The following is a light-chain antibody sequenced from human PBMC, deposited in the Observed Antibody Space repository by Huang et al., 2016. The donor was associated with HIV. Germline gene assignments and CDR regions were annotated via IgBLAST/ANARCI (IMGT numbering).Light chain of an antibody. CDR2: GAS. J-gene: IGKJ1*01. CDR1: QSVSSGY. V-gene: IGKV3-20*01. Sequence: EIVLTQSPGTLSLSPGERTTLSCRASQSVSSGYLAWYQQKPGQAPRLRIYGASTRATGIPGRFSGSGSGTDFTLTISRLQPEDFAVYYCQQYGSSPATFGQGTKV. CDR3: QQYGSSPAT.